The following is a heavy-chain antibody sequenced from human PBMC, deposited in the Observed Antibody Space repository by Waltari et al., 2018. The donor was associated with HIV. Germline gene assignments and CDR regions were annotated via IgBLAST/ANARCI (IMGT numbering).Heavy chain of an antibody. CDR3: ARGSSYSAHNWLDP. CDR2: VYHSGRT. V-gene: IGHV4-4*02. D-gene: IGHD2-15*01. J-gene: IGHJ5*02. CDR1: GGSIGSSNW. Sequence: QVQLQESGPGLVKPSGTLSLTCAVSGGSIGSSNWWVGVRQPAGKGLEWIGDVYHSGRTNYNPSLKSRVTISVDTSKSRFFLSLKSVTAADTAIYYCARGSSYSAHNWLDPWGQGTLVTVSS.